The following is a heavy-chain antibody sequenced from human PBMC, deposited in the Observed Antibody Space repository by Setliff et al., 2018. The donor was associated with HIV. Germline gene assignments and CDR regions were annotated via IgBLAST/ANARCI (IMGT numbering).Heavy chain of an antibody. CDR1: GYTFTDYY. J-gene: IGHJ4*02. CDR3: ATLDYYGSQTYNLALHY. V-gene: IGHV1-69-2*01. CDR2: VDPKNGKT. Sequence: ASVKVSCKASGYTFTDYYMHWVQQAPGKGLEWMGRVDPKNGKTLYAENLRGRITITADTSTDTAYMELNSLRSEDTAMYYCATLDYYGSQTYNLALHYWGQGALVTAPQ. D-gene: IGHD3-10*01.